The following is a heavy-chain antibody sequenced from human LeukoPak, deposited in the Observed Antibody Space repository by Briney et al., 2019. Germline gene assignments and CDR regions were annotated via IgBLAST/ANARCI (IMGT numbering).Heavy chain of an antibody. CDR2: IKQDGSEK. D-gene: IGHD3-3*01. Sequence: PGGSLRLSCAASGFTFSSYGMHWVRQAPGKGLEWVANIKQDGSEKYYVDSVKGRFTISRDNAKNSLYLQMNSLRAEDTAVYYCASHTYDFWSGYPYYFDYWGQGTLVTVSS. CDR1: GFTFSSYG. J-gene: IGHJ4*02. CDR3: ASHTYDFWSGYPYYFDY. V-gene: IGHV3-7*01.